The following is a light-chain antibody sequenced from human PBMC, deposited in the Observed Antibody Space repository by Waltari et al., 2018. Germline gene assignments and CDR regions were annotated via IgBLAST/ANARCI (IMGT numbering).Light chain of an antibody. CDR1: QGVDSY. V-gene: IGKV1-27*01. Sequence: DLHMIQSPSSLSASVGDRVTITCRASQGVDSYLAWYPQKPGKVPKLLIFPSTTLQSAVPSRFSGSGSGTDFNLTSSSLQPGDVAIYYCQKLNSAPLTFGGGTKVKIK. CDR2: PST. CDR3: QKLNSAPLT. J-gene: IGKJ4*01.